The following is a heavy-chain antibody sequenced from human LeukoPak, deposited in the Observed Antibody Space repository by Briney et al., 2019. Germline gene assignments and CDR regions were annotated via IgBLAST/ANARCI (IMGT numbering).Heavy chain of an antibody. J-gene: IGHJ4*02. CDR3: AKRDCSTTHCYGFDY. V-gene: IGHV3-23*01. CDR1: GFTFSSCV. Sequence: GGPLRLSCATSGFTFSSCVMAWLRQAPGKRLEWVSSISGSGNSPYYADSVRGRSTISRDNSMNTLSLQMNSLRADDTAVYYCAKRDCSTTHCYGFDYCGQGTLVAASS. CDR2: ISGSGNSP. D-gene: IGHD2-2*01.